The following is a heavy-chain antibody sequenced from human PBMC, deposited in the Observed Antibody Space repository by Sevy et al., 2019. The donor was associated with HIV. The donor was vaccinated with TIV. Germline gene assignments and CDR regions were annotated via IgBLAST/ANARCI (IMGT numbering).Heavy chain of an antibody. CDR2: ISGSGGSK. Sequence: GGSLRLSCAASGFTFSSYAMSWVRQAPGKGLEWVSAISGSGGSKYYADSVKGRFTISRDNSKNTLYLQMNSLRAEDTAVYYCAKASPNYDFWSGYPAYYYGMDVWGQGTTVTVSS. J-gene: IGHJ6*02. D-gene: IGHD3-3*01. CDR3: AKASPNYDFWSGYPAYYYGMDV. V-gene: IGHV3-23*01. CDR1: GFTFSSYA.